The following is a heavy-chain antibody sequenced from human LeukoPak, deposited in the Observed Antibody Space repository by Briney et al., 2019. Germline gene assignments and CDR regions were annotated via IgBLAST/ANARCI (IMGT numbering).Heavy chain of an antibody. CDR1: GLTFTNAW. CDR2: ISGSGVST. Sequence: HPGGSLRLSCATSGLTFTNAWMSWVRQAPGKGLEWVSAISGSGVSTYFADSVKGRFTISRDNSKNTLYLQMNSLRAEDTAVYYCAKGGWLLPIDYWGQGTLVTVSS. CDR3: AKGGWLLPIDY. D-gene: IGHD3-22*01. J-gene: IGHJ4*02. V-gene: IGHV3-23*01.